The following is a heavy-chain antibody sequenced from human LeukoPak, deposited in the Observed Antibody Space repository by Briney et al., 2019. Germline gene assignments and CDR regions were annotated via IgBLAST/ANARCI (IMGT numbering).Heavy chain of an antibody. Sequence: GGSLRLSCAASGFTFGDYAMHWVRQAPGKGLEWVSGISWNSGSIGYAVSVKGRFTISRDNAKNSLYLQMNSLRAEDTALYYCAKGRGSGSRHAFDIWGQGTMVTVSS. CDR1: GFTFGDYA. CDR2: ISWNSGSI. CDR3: AKGRGSGSRHAFDI. V-gene: IGHV3-9*01. D-gene: IGHD3-10*01. J-gene: IGHJ3*02.